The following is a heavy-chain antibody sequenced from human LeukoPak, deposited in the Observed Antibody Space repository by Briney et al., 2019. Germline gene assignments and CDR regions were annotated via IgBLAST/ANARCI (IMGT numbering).Heavy chain of an antibody. D-gene: IGHD1-26*01. V-gene: IGHV3-33*01. Sequence: GGSLRLSCAASGFTFSSYGMHWVRQAPGKGLEWVAVISYDGSNKYYADSVKGRFTISRDNSKNTLYLQMNSLRAEDTAVYYCARGVYSGSLPYFDYWGQGTLVTVSS. CDR1: GFTFSSYG. CDR3: ARGVYSGSLPYFDY. J-gene: IGHJ4*02. CDR2: ISYDGSNK.